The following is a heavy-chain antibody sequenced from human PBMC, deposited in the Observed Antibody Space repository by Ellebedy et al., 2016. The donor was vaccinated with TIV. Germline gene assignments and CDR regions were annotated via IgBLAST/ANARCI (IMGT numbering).Heavy chain of an antibody. J-gene: IGHJ4*02. CDR1: GITVSNNY. CDR3: ARDPPSINTQTWA. V-gene: IGHV3-66*01. Sequence: GGSLRLXXAASGITVSNNYMRWVRQAPGKGLEWVSLIYSVGSTYYADSVKGRFTISRDNSKNTLYLQMNSLRAEDTAVYYCARDPPSINTQTWAWGQGTLVTVSS. D-gene: IGHD5-24*01. CDR2: IYSVGST.